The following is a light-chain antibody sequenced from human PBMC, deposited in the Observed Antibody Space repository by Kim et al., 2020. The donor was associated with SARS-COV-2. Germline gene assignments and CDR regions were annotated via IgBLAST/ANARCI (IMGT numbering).Light chain of an antibody. CDR1: QGIANY. CDR2: AAS. V-gene: IGKV1-27*01. CDR3: QKYDNPPWT. Sequence: ASGGERVTITCRASQGIANYLAWYQQKPGTPPRLLIYAASILQSAVSSRFAGSGSGTDFTLSISSLQPDDVAIYYCQKYDNPPWTFGQGTKVDIK. J-gene: IGKJ1*01.